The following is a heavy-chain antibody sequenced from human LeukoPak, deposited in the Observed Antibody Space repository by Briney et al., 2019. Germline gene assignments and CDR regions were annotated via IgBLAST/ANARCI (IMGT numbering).Heavy chain of an antibody. D-gene: IGHD2-21*01. CDR3: ARDAAYFDP. V-gene: IGHV1-2*02. CDR2: INPNSGAT. J-gene: IGHJ5*02. CDR1: GYTFTGYY. Sequence: ASVKVSCKASGYTFTGYYIHWVRQAPGQGLEWMGWINPNSGATNYTQKFEGRVTMTRDTSINTAYMEVDRLTTDDTAVYYCARDAAYFDPWGQGTLVTVSS.